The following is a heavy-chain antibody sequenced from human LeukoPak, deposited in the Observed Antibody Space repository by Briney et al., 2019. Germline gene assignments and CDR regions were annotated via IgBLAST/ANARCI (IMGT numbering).Heavy chain of an antibody. J-gene: IGHJ4*02. D-gene: IGHD3-3*01. CDR1: GGSFSGYY. V-gene: IGHV4-34*01. Sequence: SETLSLTCTVSGGSFSGYYWSWIRQPPGKGLEWIGEINHSGSTNYNPSLKSRVTISVDTSKNQFSLKLSSVTAADTAVYYCASRMYDFWSGYHPYYFDYWGQGTLVTVSS. CDR2: INHSGST. CDR3: ASRMYDFWSGYHPYYFDY.